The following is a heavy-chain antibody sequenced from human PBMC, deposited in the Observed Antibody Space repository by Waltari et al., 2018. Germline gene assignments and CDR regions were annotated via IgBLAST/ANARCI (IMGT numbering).Heavy chain of an antibody. D-gene: IGHD1-1*01. CDR2: IRSEANSYAT. Sequence: EVQLVHSGGDLLQLGGSLKLSCAASGINFSHSSIHWVRQAPGKGLEWVGRIRSEANSYATAFAASVNGRFTIFRDDSKKTAYLQMNTLMSEDTALYYCTRSGTTTVAFDIWGQGTMVTVSS. CDR1: GINFSHSS. CDR3: TRSGTTTVAFDI. V-gene: IGHV3-73*01. J-gene: IGHJ3*02.